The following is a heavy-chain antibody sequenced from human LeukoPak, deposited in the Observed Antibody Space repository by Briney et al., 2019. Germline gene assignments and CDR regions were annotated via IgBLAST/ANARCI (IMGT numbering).Heavy chain of an antibody. CDR3: VRQYTSSWAIIDY. J-gene: IGHJ4*02. V-gene: IGHV4-39*01. CDR2: IFFTGNT. D-gene: IGHD6-13*01. CDR1: GGSISSTNYY. Sequence: SETLSLTCAVYGGSISSTNYYWGWIRQPPGKGLEWIGTIFFTGNTYYNPSLRSRVAISLDTSKNQFSLRLSSVTAADTAIYYCVRQYTSSWAIIDYWGQGALVTVSP.